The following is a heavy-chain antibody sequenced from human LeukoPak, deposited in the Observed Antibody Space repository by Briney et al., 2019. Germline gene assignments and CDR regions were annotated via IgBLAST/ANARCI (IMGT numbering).Heavy chain of an antibody. CDR2: IYYSGST. D-gene: IGHD3-16*01. Sequence: SETLSLTCTVSGGSIRSYYWSWIRQPPGKGLEWIGYIYYSGSTYYNPSLKSRVTISVDTSKNQFSLKLSSVTAADTAVYYCASKVGAPRDAFDIWGQGTMVTVSS. V-gene: IGHV4-59*08. CDR3: ASKVGAPRDAFDI. J-gene: IGHJ3*02. CDR1: GGSIRSYY.